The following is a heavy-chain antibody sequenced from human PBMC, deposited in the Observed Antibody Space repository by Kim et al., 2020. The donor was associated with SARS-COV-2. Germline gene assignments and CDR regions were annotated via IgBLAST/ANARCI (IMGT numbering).Heavy chain of an antibody. J-gene: IGHJ5*02. CDR1: GFNFGNYG. Sequence: GGSLRLSCAASGFNFGNYGMHWVRQAPGKGLEWVAAISFDAVNKHYADSVKGRFTISRDNSKNTLYLQMNSLRAEDTAVYYCLGYCSSTSCYIRSWFDPWGQGTLVTVSS. CDR2: ISFDAVNK. D-gene: IGHD2-2*02. CDR3: LGYCSSTSCYIRSWFDP. V-gene: IGHV3-30*03.